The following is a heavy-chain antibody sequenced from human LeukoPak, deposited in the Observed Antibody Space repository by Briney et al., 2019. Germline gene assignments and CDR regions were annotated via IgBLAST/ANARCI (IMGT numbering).Heavy chain of an antibody. CDR3: TSSFDSSGYTHAFDI. Sequence: GGSLRLSCAASGFTFSGSAMHWVRQASGKGLEWVGRIRSKANSYATAYAASVKGRFTISRDDSKNTAYLQMNSLKTEDTAVYYCTSSFDSSGYTHAFDIWGQGTMVTVSS. D-gene: IGHD3-22*01. CDR2: IRSKANSYAT. V-gene: IGHV3-73*01. J-gene: IGHJ3*02. CDR1: GFTFSGSA.